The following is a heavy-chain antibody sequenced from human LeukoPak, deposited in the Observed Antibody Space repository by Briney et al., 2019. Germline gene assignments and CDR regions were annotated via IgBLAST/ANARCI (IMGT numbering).Heavy chain of an antibody. CDR1: GFTFSTYS. V-gene: IGHV3-21*05. D-gene: IGHD3-9*01. CDR2: ISSSSSYI. CDR3: AKGYSEDILSYFDY. J-gene: IGHJ4*02. Sequence: TGGSLRLSCAASGFTFSTYSMTWVRQAPGKGLQWVSYISSSSSYIYYADSVKGRFTISRDNAKNSLYLQMNSLRAEDTAVYYCAKGYSEDILSYFDYWGQGTLVTVSS.